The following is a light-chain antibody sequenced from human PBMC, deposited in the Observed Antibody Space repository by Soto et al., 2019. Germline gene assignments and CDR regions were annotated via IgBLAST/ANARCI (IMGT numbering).Light chain of an antibody. V-gene: IGLV1-40*01. CDR1: SSNIGAGYD. Sequence: QSVLTQPPSVSGAPGQRVTISCTGSSSNIGAGYDVHWYQQLPGTAPKLLICGNSNRPSGVPDRFSGSKSGTSASLAITGLQAEDESDYYCQSYDSSLSTYVFGTGTKVTVL. J-gene: IGLJ1*01. CDR3: QSYDSSLSTYV. CDR2: GNS.